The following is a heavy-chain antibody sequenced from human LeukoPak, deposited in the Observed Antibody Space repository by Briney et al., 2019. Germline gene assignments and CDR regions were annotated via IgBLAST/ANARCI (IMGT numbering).Heavy chain of an antibody. D-gene: IGHD3-22*01. CDR1: GFTFSNYW. CDR2: IISDGINT. Sequence: PGGSRRFSCAASGFTFSNYWMHWFRKAPGKGLFWVSRIISDGINTSYADSVKGRFTISRDNAKNTLNLQMNSLRAEDTAVYYCARDLGQYYDTSDNWFDPWGQGTLVTVSS. J-gene: IGHJ5*02. V-gene: IGHV3-74*01. CDR3: ARDLGQYYDTSDNWFDP.